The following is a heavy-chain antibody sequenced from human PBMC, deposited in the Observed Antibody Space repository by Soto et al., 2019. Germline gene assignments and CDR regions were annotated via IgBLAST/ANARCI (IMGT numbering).Heavy chain of an antibody. CDR3: ATDSNYDVSNSF. CDR1: GGTLNNYA. Sequence: ASVKVSCKASGGTLNNYAINWVRQAPGQGLEWMGGILPVSAPPDYAQKFQGRVSITADHSTSTVYMELSRLKSDDTAVYFCATDSNYDVSNSFWGQGTLVTVSS. V-gene: IGHV1-69*13. J-gene: IGHJ4*02. D-gene: IGHD3-3*01. CDR2: ILPVSAPP.